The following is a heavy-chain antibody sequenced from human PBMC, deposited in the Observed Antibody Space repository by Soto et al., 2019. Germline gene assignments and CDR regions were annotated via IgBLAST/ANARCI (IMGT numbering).Heavy chain of an antibody. CDR2: IYHSGST. D-gene: IGHD3-22*01. CDR3: ARDVEPHEIVVRSGMDV. J-gene: IGHJ6*02. CDR1: GGYISSSNW. V-gene: IGHV4-4*02. Sequence: PSETLSLTCAVSGGYISSSNWWSWVRQPPGKGLEWIGEIYHSGSTNYNPSLKSRVTISVDKSKNQFSLKLSSVTAADTAVYYCARDVEPHEIVVRSGMDVWGQGTTVTVSS.